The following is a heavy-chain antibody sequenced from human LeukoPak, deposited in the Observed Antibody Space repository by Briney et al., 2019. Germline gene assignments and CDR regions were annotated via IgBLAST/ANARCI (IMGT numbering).Heavy chain of an antibody. D-gene: IGHD3-9*01. V-gene: IGHV3-48*01. Sequence: GGSLRLSCAASGFAFNIYSMNWVRQAPGKGLEWISYMTGNSKTINYADSVKDRFTISRDNAENSLFLQMNSLRAEDTAIYYCARSRDWYADYWGQGSLVTVSS. CDR2: MTGNSKTI. CDR1: GFAFNIYS. J-gene: IGHJ4*02. CDR3: ARSRDWYADY.